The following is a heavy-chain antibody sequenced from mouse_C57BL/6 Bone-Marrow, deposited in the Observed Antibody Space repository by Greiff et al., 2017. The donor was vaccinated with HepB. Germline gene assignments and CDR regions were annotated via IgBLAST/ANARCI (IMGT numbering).Heavy chain of an antibody. J-gene: IGHJ1*03. D-gene: IGHD1-1*01. CDR2: IDPSDSYT. CDR3: ARESYYYGSSRYWYFDV. V-gene: IGHV1-69*01. CDR1: GYTFTSYW. Sequence: QVQLQQPGAELVMPGASVKLSCKASGYTFTSYWMHWVKQRPGQGLEWIGEIDPSDSYTNYNQKFKGKSTLTVDKSSSTAYMQLSSLTSEDSAVYYCARESYYYGSSRYWYFDVWGTGTTVTVSS.